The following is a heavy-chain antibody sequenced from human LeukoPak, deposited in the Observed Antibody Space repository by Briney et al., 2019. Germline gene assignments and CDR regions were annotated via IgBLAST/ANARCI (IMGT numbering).Heavy chain of an antibody. D-gene: IGHD2/OR15-2a*01. Sequence: SVKVSCKASGYTFTSYGISWVRQAPGQGLEWMGGIIPIFGTANYAQKFQGRVTITADESTSTAYMELSSLRSEDTAVYYCASSPAWFLRAPKYYFDYWGQGTLVTVSS. J-gene: IGHJ4*02. CDR1: GYTFTSYG. V-gene: IGHV1-69*13. CDR2: IIPIFGTA. CDR3: ASSPAWFLRAPKYYFDY.